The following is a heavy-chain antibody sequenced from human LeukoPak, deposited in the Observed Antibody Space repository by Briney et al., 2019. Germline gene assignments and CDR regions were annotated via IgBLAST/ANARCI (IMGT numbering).Heavy chain of an antibody. CDR2: IYSGGST. Sequence: GGSLRLSCAASGFTVSSNYMSWVRQVPGKGLEWVSVIYSGGSTYYADSVKGRFTISRDNSKNTLYLQMNSLRAEDTAVYYCARDAVVVVAAREQYYYGMDVWGQGTTVTVSS. CDR3: ARDAVVVVAAREQYYYGMDV. CDR1: GFTVSSNY. D-gene: IGHD2-15*01. V-gene: IGHV3-66*01. J-gene: IGHJ6*02.